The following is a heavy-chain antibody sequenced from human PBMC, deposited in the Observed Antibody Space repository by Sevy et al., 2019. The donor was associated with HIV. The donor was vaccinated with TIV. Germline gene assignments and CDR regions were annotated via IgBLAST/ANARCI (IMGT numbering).Heavy chain of an antibody. Sequence: ASVKVSGKASGYTFDSYGISWVRQAPGQGLEYMGWIGPYNGNIKYAQNIQDRVTMTTDSSTSTAYMELSSLRSDDTAVYFCARISTPRGKFNWFDPWGQGTLVTVSS. D-gene: IGHD3-10*01. V-gene: IGHV1-18*01. CDR3: ARISTPRGKFNWFDP. J-gene: IGHJ5*02. CDR2: IGPYNGNI. CDR1: GYTFDSYG.